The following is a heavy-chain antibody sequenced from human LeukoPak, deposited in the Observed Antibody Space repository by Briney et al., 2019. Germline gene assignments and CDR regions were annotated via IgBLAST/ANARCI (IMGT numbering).Heavy chain of an antibody. J-gene: IGHJ4*02. CDR1: GYSISSGYY. Sequence: SETLSLTCAVSGYSISSGYYWGWIRQPPGKGLEGIGSIYHSGSTYYNPSLKSRVTISVDTSKNQFSLKLSSVTAADTAVYYCARQYFWSGYWAYWGQGTLVTVSS. V-gene: IGHV4-38-2*01. CDR3: ARQYFWSGYWAY. CDR2: IYHSGST. D-gene: IGHD3-3*01.